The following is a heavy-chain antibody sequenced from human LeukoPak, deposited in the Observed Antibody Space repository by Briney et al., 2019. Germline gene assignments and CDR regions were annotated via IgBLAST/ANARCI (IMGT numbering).Heavy chain of an antibody. CDR1: GYTFTSYD. CDR2: MNPNSGNT. D-gene: IGHD3-10*01. J-gene: IGHJ4*02. CDR3: ARVGVWFGELSY. Sequence: ASVKVSCKASGYTFTSYDINWVRRATGQGLEWMGWMNPNSGNTGYAQKFQGRVTMTRNTSISTAYMELSSLRSEDTAVYYCARVGVWFGELSYWGQGTLVTVSS. V-gene: IGHV1-8*01.